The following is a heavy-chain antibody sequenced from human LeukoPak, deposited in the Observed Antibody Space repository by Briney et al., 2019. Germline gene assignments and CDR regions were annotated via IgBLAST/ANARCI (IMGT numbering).Heavy chain of an antibody. J-gene: IGHJ4*02. V-gene: IGHV3-64D*06. D-gene: IGHD3-9*01. CDR3: VKSSALRLRYFDWLLPGDY. CDR2: ISSNGGSK. Sequence: PGGSLRLSCAASGFTFSYYWMGWVRQAPGKGLEYVSAISSNGGSKYYADSVKGRFTISRDNSKNTLYLQMSSLRAEDTAVYYCVKSSALRLRYFDWLLPGDYWGQGTLVTVSS. CDR1: GFTFSYYW.